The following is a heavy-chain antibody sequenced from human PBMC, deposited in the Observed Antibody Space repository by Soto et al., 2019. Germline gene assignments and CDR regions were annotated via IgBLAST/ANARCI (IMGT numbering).Heavy chain of an antibody. V-gene: IGHV3-64D*06. Sequence: GGSLRLSCSASGFIFSESTIYWVRQVPGKGLEAISAVSTSGRSTYYADSVKDRFTISRDNSKNTLFLQMGSLRPEDTAIYFCVKQAHGLDGVAFDYWGQGTQVTVSS. CDR2: VSTSGRST. J-gene: IGHJ4*02. CDR3: VKQAHGLDGVAFDY. D-gene: IGHD2-15*01. CDR1: GFIFSEST.